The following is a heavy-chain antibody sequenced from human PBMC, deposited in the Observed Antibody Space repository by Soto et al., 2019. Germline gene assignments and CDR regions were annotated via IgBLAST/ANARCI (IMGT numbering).Heavy chain of an antibody. J-gene: IGHJ6*02. CDR1: AGPSISYA. CDR2: IIPTFGTA. CDR3: ARDDFVVPDAHNRLYYYGMDV. V-gene: IGHV1-69*13. Sequence: SVKVPCNAFAGPSISYASNWVRRAPGQGLEWMGGIIPTFGTANYAQKFQGRVTITADESTSTAYMELSSLRSEDTAVYYCARDDFVVPDAHNRLYYYGMDVWGQGTTVTVSS. D-gene: IGHD2-2*01.